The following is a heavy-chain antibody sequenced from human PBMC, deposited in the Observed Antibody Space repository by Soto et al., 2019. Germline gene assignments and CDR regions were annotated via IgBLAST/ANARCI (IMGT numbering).Heavy chain of an antibody. Sequence: SVKVSCKASGYTFTSYGISWVRQAPGQGLEWMGRIIPILGIANYAQKFQSRATITADKSTSTAYMELSSLRSEDTAVYYCARARRYSSSWYDAFDIWGQGTMVTVSS. CDR3: ARARRYSSSWYDAFDI. D-gene: IGHD6-13*01. CDR2: IIPILGIA. J-gene: IGHJ3*02. V-gene: IGHV1-69*04. CDR1: GYTFTSYG.